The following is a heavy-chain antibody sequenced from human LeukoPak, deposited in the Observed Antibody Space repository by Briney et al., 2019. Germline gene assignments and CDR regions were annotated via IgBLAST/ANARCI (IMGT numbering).Heavy chain of an antibody. Sequence: GPRSSSSASSGSTFSSYTMGGVRQAPGKGRGGASTISGSGGSTYYADSVKGRFTISRDNSKNTLYLQMNSLRAEDTAVYYCAKDIGRSTSCYTHWGQGTLVTVSS. CDR2: ISGSGGST. CDR1: GSTFSSYT. J-gene: IGHJ4*02. CDR3: AKDIGRSTSCYTH. V-gene: IGHV3-23*01. D-gene: IGHD2-2*02.